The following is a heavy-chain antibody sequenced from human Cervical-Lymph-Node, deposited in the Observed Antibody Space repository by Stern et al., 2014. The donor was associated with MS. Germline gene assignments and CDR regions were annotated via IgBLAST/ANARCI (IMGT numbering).Heavy chain of an antibody. CDR3: ARTSFGSRGYYDRHFDY. J-gene: IGHJ4*02. D-gene: IGHD3-22*01. V-gene: IGHV7-4-1*02. Sequence: QDQLVQSGSELKKPGASVKVSCKASGYTFTSYAMNWVRQAPGQGPEWMGWINTNTGNQTYAQGFTGRFVFSLDTSVSTAYLQISSLKAEDTAVFYCARTSFGSRGYYDRHFDYWGQGTLVTVSS. CDR1: GYTFTSYA. CDR2: INTNTGNQ.